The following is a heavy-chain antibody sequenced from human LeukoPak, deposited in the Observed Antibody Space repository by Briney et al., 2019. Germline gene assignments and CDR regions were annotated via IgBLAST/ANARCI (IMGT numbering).Heavy chain of an antibody. CDR3: ARHQCRDGYNCYFQH. J-gene: IGHJ1*01. CDR2: IIPIFGTA. V-gene: IGHV1-69*05. Sequence: SVKVSCKATGGTFSSYAISWVRQAPGQGLEWMGGIIPIFGTANYAQKFQGRVTITTDESTSTAYMELSSLRSEDTAVYYCARHQCRDGYNCYFQHWGQGTLVTVSS. CDR1: GGTFSSYA. D-gene: IGHD5-24*01.